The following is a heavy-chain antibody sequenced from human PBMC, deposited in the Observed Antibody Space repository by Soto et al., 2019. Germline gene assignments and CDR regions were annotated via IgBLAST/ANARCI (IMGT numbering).Heavy chain of an antibody. CDR2: IYYSGST. V-gene: IGHV4-59*01. J-gene: IGHJ4*02. CDR3: ARGSFFTFNY. CDR1: GGSISSGY. D-gene: IGHD3-16*01. Sequence: SETLSLTCTVSGGSISSGYWSWIRQPPGKGLEWLGYIYYSGSTNYDPSLKSRVTISVDTSKNRFSLKLTSVTAADTAVYYCARGSFFTFNYWGQGTLVTVSS.